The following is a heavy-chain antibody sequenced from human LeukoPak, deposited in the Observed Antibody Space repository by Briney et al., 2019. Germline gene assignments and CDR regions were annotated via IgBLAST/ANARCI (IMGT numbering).Heavy chain of an antibody. J-gene: IGHJ4*02. CDR2: ISYDGSNK. CDR3: ARDSPAPGTGPSYYFDY. D-gene: IGHD3-10*01. V-gene: IGHV3-30*03. CDR1: GFTFSSYG. Sequence: GGSLRLSCAASGFTFSSYGMHWVRQAPGKGLEWVAVISYDGSNKYYADSVKGRFTISRDNSMDTVHLQMTSLRVEDTAVYFCARDSPAPGTGPSYYFDYWGQGTLVTASS.